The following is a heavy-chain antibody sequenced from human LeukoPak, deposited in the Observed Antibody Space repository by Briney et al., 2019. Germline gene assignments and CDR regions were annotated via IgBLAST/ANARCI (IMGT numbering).Heavy chain of an antibody. J-gene: IGHJ4*02. CDR3: ARDRSSDGLDY. CDR1: GGTYSSYA. Sequence: SVKASCKASGGTYSSYAISWVRQAPGQGLEWMGGIIPIFGTANYAQKFQGRVTITTDESTSTAYMELSSLRSEDTAVYYCARDRSSDGLDYWGQGTLVTVSS. CDR2: IIPIFGTA. V-gene: IGHV1-69*05.